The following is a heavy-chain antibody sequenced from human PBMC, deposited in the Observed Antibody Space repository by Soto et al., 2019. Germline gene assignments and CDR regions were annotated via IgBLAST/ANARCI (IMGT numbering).Heavy chain of an antibody. CDR2: IYHSGST. J-gene: IGHJ4*02. CDR1: GGSISSGGYS. V-gene: IGHV4-30-2*01. D-gene: IGHD2-15*01. CDR3: ARLNVGYWSCGSCYSRHDFYY. Sequence: LSLTCAVSGGSISSGGYSWSWIRQPPGKGLEWIGYIYHSGSTYYNPSLKSRVTISVDRSKNQFSLKLSSVTAADTAVYYCARLNVGYWSCGSCYSRHDFYYWGQGSLVPVAS.